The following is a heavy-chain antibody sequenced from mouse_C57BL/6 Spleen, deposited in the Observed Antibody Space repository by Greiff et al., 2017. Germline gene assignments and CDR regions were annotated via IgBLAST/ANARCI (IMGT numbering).Heavy chain of an antibody. CDR1: GYAFTNYL. CDR2: INPGSGGT. J-gene: IGHJ2*01. Sequence: QVQLKQSGAELVRPGTSVKVSCKASGYAFTNYLIEWVKQRPGQGLEWIGVINPGSGGTNYNEKFKGKATLTADKSSSTAYMQLSSLTSEDSAVYFCARSARIYYEYDGNYWGQGTTLTVSS. CDR3: ARSARIYYEYDGNY. V-gene: IGHV1-54*01. D-gene: IGHD2-4*01.